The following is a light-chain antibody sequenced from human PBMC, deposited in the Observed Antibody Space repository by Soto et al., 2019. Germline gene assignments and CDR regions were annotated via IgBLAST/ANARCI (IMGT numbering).Light chain of an antibody. CDR1: QSISTW. Sequence: DIQMTQSPSTLSASVGDRVTITCRASQSISTWLAWYQQEPGEPPKLLIYDASSLQSGVPSRFSGGGSGTEFTLTISRLQPDDFATYYCQQYSTPWTFGRGTKVEIK. CDR2: DAS. CDR3: QQYSTPWT. V-gene: IGKV1-5*01. J-gene: IGKJ1*01.